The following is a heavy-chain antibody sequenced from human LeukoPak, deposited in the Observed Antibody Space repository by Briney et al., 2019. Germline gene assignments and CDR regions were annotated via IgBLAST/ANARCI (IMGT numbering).Heavy chain of an antibody. V-gene: IGHV4-59*01. J-gene: IGHJ4*02. Sequence: PSETLSLTCTVSGGSISTYYWSWIRQPPGKGLEWIGYIYYSGSTNYNPSLKSRLAISVDTSKNQFSLRLSSVTAADTAVYYCARDAGTGYSYGFAPFDYWGQGTLVTVSS. CDR1: GGSISTYY. CDR2: IYYSGST. D-gene: IGHD5-18*01. CDR3: ARDAGTGYSYGFAPFDY.